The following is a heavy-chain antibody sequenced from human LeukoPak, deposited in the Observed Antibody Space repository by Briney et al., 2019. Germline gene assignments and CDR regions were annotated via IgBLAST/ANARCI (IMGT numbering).Heavy chain of an antibody. J-gene: IGHJ5*02. CDR2: VSAYADNT. Sequence: GASVKVSCKASGYTFITYGISWVRQAPGQGLEWVGWVSAYADNTNYVQKLQGRVTMTTDTSTSTAYMELRSLRSDDTAVYYCARDPSYNWNYGWFDPWGQGTLVTVSS. CDR1: GYTFITYG. D-gene: IGHD1-7*01. CDR3: ARDPSYNWNYGWFDP. V-gene: IGHV1-18*01.